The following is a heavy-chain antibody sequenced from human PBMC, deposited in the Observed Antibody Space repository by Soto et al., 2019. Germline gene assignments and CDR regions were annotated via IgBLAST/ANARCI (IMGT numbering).Heavy chain of an antibody. CDR2: ILYDGSDK. V-gene: IGHV3-30-3*01. D-gene: IGHD4-17*01. J-gene: IGHJ4*02. CDR3: ARDHDSGDYLFDY. CDR1: GFTFSTYT. Sequence: GGSLRLSCAASGFTFSTYTMHWVRQVPGKGLEWVAVILYDGSDKYYADSVRDRFTISRDNSKNTLYLQMNSLRAEDTAVYYCARDHDSGDYLFDYWGQGTLVTVSS.